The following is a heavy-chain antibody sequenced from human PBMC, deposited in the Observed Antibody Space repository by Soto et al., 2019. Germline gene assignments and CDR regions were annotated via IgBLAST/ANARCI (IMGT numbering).Heavy chain of an antibody. CDR2: INSDGSST. J-gene: IGHJ3*02. CDR3: ARDPGSLDAFDI. V-gene: IGHV3-74*01. Sequence: TGGSLRLSCGASAFTFSSYWMHWVRQAPGKGLVWVSRINSDGSSTSYADSVKGRFTISRDNAKNTLYLQMNSLRAEDTAVYYCARDPGSLDAFDIWGQGTMVTVSS. CDR1: AFTFSSYW.